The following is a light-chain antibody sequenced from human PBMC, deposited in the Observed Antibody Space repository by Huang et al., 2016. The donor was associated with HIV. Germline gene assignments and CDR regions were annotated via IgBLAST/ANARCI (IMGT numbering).Light chain of an antibody. Sequence: EIVLTQSPATLSLSPGERATLSCRASQSVSSYLAWYQQKPGQAPRLLIYYASNRATGIPARFSGSRSGTDFTLTISSLEPEDFAVYYCQQRSNWPGITFGPGTKVDIK. J-gene: IGKJ3*01. V-gene: IGKV3-11*01. CDR3: QQRSNWPGIT. CDR1: QSVSSY. CDR2: YAS.